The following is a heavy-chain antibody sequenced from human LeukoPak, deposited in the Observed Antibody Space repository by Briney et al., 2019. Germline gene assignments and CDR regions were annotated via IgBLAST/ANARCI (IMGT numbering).Heavy chain of an antibody. D-gene: IGHD3-16*02. V-gene: IGHV1-8*01. J-gene: IGHJ5*02. CDR2: INPNRANT. Sequence: ASVKVSCKASGYTFSSYDIHWVRQATGQGLEWIGWINPNRANTGYAQQFQGRVSMTRNTSISTAYMELSSLRSDDTAMYYCARAPPRYIKTTDAHIPWGQGTLVTVSS. CDR1: GYTFSSYD. CDR3: ARAPPRYIKTTDAHIP.